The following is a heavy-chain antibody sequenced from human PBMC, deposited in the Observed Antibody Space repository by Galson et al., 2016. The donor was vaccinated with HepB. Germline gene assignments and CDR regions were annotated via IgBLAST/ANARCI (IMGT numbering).Heavy chain of an antibody. V-gene: IGHV6-1*01. CDR2: TYYRSQWFN. Sequence: CAISGDSVTSDNTCWNWIRQSPSRGLEWLGRTYYRSQWFNEYAVSVKSRITINSDTSRNQFSLQLDSVTPDDTAAYFCTRGYMHTGMNVWDQGTTVTVSS. CDR1: GDSVTSDNTC. J-gene: IGHJ6*02. D-gene: IGHD5-18*01. CDR3: TRGYMHTGMNV.